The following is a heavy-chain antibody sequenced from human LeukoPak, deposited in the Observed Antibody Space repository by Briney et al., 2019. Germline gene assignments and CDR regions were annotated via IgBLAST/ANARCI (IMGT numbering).Heavy chain of an antibody. Sequence: GESLKISCKGSGYSFTSYWIGWVRQMRGKGLEWMGIIYPGDSDTRYSPSFQGQVTISADKSISTAYLQWSSLKASDTAMYYCARSEELFLYYFDYWGQGTLVTVSS. D-gene: IGHD3-10*01. V-gene: IGHV5-51*01. J-gene: IGHJ4*02. CDR1: GYSFTSYW. CDR2: IYPGDSDT. CDR3: ARSEELFLYYFDY.